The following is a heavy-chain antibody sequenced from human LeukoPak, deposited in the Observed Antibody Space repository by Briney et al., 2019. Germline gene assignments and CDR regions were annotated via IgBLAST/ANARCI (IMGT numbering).Heavy chain of an antibody. D-gene: IGHD6-13*01. Sequence: PSETLSLTCAVYGVSFSGYSWNWIRQAPGKGLEWIGEINHSGSTNYNPSLKSRVTISGDTSKNQFSLKLSSVTAADTAVYYCARGGSTWYYWGQGTLVTVSS. CDR3: ARGGSTWYY. V-gene: IGHV4-34*01. CDR2: INHSGST. CDR1: GVSFSGYS. J-gene: IGHJ4*02.